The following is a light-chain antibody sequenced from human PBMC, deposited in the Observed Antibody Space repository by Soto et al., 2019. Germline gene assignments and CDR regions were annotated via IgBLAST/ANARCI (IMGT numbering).Light chain of an antibody. J-gene: IGLJ1*01. CDR3: SSYTVTSVTLYV. CDR1: SSDIGTHNY. CDR2: EVS. V-gene: IGLV2-14*01. Sequence: QSALTQPASVSGSPGQSITISCTGTSSDIGTHNYVSWYQQHPGKAPKVMIYEVSNRPSGVSNRFSGSKSGNTASLTISGLQAEDEADYYCSSYTVTSVTLYVFGTGTQLTVL.